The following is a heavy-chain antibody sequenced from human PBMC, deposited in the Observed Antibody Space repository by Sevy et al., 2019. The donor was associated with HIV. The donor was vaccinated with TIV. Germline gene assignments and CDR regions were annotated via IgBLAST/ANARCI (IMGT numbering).Heavy chain of an antibody. V-gene: IGHV1-2*02. CDR1: GYTFTDYY. J-gene: IGHJ6*02. CDR2: INPKDGVT. Sequence: ASVKVSCKASGYTFTDYYIHWVRQAPGQGLEWMAWINPKDGVTNYAQRFQGGVTVTRDKSISTAYMELRRLRSDETAIYYCARLTTMPTSDLYGMDVWGQGTTVTVSS. D-gene: IGHD1-1*01. CDR3: ARLTTMPTSDLYGMDV.